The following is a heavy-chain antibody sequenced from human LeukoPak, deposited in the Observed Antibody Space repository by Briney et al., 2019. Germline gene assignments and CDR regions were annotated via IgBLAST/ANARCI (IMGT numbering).Heavy chain of an antibody. V-gene: IGHV3-48*01. Sequence: GGSLRLSCAASGFTFSSYGMSWVRQAPGKGLEWVSYISSSSTTIHYAGSVKGRFTISRDNAKNSVYLQMNSLRAEDTAVYYCAKVFGNIYYYMDVWGKGTTVTISS. J-gene: IGHJ6*03. CDR3: AKVFGNIYYYMDV. CDR2: ISSSSTTI. D-gene: IGHD1/OR15-1a*01. CDR1: GFTFSSYG.